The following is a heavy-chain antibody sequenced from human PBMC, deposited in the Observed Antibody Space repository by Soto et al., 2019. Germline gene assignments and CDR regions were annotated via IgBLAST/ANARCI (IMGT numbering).Heavy chain of an antibody. CDR2: ISGSGGST. Sequence: GWSPRLSSASYGLTFSSYAMSWVRQAPGKGLEWVSAISGSGGSTYYADSVKGRFTISRDNSKNTLYLQMNSLRAEDTAVYYCAKTPHSTLEVSGSFSVLATYYIDSWCQGISVT. J-gene: IGHJ4*02. V-gene: IGHV3-23*01. CDR3: AKTPHSTLEVSGSFSVLATYYIDS. D-gene: IGHD3-10*01. CDR1: GLTFSSYA.